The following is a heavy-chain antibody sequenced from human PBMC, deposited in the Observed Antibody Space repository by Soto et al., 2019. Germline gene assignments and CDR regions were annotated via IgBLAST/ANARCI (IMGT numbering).Heavy chain of an antibody. CDR1: GFTFSSYA. J-gene: IGHJ4*02. D-gene: IGHD6-19*01. Sequence: QVQLVESGGGVVQPGRSLRLSCAASGFTFSSYAMHWVRQAPGKGLEWVAVISYDGSNKYYADSVKGRFTISRDNSKNTLYLHMNSLRAEDTAVYYCSRDKSSGDYFDYWGQGTLVTVSS. CDR3: SRDKSSGDYFDY. CDR2: ISYDGSNK. V-gene: IGHV3-30-3*01.